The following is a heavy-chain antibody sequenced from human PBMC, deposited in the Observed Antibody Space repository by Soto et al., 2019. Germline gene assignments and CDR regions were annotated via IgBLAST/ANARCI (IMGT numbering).Heavy chain of an antibody. J-gene: IGHJ6*03. D-gene: IGHD6-19*01. CDR3: AADSSSGWPHYYYYMDV. Sequence: GASMKVSCKASGFTFTSSAMQWVRQARGQRLEWIGWIVVGSGNTNYAQKFQERVTITRDMSTSTAYMELSSLRSEDTAVYYCAADSSSGWPHYYYYMDVWGKGTTVTVSS. CDR2: IVVGSGNT. CDR1: GFTFTSSA. V-gene: IGHV1-58*02.